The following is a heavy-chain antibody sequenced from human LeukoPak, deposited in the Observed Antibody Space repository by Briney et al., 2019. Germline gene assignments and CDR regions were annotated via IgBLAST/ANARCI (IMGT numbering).Heavy chain of an antibody. D-gene: IGHD3-10*01. Sequence: SETLSLTCTVSGGSISSSSYYWGWIRQPPGKGLEWIGSIYYSGSTYYNPSLKSRVTISVDTSKNQFSLKLNSVTAADTAVYYCARHYGAGSYLGFDFWGQGTLVTVSS. CDR1: GGSISSSSYY. J-gene: IGHJ4*02. CDR2: IYYSGST. CDR3: ARHYGAGSYLGFDF. V-gene: IGHV4-39*01.